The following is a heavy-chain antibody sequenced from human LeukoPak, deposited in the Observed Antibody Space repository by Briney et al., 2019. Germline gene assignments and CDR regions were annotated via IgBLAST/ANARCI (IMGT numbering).Heavy chain of an antibody. CDR1: GGTFRSYA. D-gene: IGHD2-15*01. CDR3: ARVNLEAATHDY. J-gene: IGHJ4*02. V-gene: IGHV1-69*05. CDR2: IIPIFGTA. Sequence: SVKVSCKDSGGTFRSYAISWVRQATRQGLEWMGRIIPIFGTANYAQKFQGRVTITTDESTSTAYMELSSLRSEDTAVYYCARVNLEAATHDYWGQGTLVTVSS.